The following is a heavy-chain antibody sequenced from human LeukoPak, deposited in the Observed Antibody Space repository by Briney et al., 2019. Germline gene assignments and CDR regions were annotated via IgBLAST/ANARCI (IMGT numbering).Heavy chain of an antibody. CDR1: GGSISSSSYY. J-gene: IGHJ4*02. CDR3: IGSSSWYVDY. V-gene: IGHV4-61*02. D-gene: IGHD6-13*01. Sequence: NPSETLSLTCTVSGGSISSSSYYWSWIRQPAGKGLEWIGRIYTSGSTNYNPSLKSRVTMSVDTSKNQFSLKLSSVTAADTAVYYCIGSSSWYVDYWGQGTLVTVSS. CDR2: IYTSGST.